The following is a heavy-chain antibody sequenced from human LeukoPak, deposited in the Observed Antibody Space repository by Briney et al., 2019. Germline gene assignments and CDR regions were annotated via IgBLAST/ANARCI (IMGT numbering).Heavy chain of an antibody. D-gene: IGHD6-19*01. CDR3: ATGDSSGWYVDY. J-gene: IGHJ4*02. Sequence: ASVKVSCKVSGYTLTELSMHWVSQAPGKGLEWMGGFDPEDGETIYAQKFQGRVTMTEDTSTDTAYMELSSLRSEDTAVYYCATGDSSGWYVDYWGQGTLVTVSS. V-gene: IGHV1-24*01. CDR2: FDPEDGET. CDR1: GYTLTELS.